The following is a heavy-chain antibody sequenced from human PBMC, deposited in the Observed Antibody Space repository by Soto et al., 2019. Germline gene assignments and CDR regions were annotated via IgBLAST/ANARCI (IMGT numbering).Heavy chain of an antibody. Sequence: QVQLVQSGAEVKKPGSSVKVSCKASGGTFSSYTISWVRQAPGQGLEWMGRIIPILGIANYAQKFQGRVTITAEKSTSTAYMELSSLRSEDTAVYYCARGLSAGKNFDYWGQGTLGTGSS. D-gene: IGHD6-19*01. CDR1: GGTFSSYT. CDR3: ARGLSAGKNFDY. CDR2: IIPILGIA. V-gene: IGHV1-69*02. J-gene: IGHJ4*02.